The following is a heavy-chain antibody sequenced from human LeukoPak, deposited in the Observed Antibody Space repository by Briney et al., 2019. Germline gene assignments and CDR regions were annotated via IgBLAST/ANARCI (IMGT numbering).Heavy chain of an antibody. Sequence: GGSLRLSCAASGFTFSSYGMHWVRQAPGKGLEWVAVIWYDGGNKYYADSVKGRFTISRDNSKNTLYLQMNSLRAEDTAVYYCARDYGDYYYYGMDVWGQGTAVTVSS. CDR3: ARDYGDYYYYGMDV. CDR1: GFTFSSYG. J-gene: IGHJ6*02. CDR2: IWYDGGNK. D-gene: IGHD4-17*01. V-gene: IGHV3-33*01.